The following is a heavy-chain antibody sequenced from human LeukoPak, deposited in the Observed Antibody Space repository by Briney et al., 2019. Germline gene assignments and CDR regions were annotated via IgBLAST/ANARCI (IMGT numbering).Heavy chain of an antibody. Sequence: SETLSLTCTVSGGSINNYYWSWIRQPPGKGLEWIGHISYSGNTNYNSSLRSRVTISVDTSNNQFSLRLSSVTAADTAVYYCAREGPWLVDYWGQGTLVTVSS. CDR1: GGSINNYY. J-gene: IGHJ4*02. D-gene: IGHD6-19*01. CDR2: ISYSGNT. CDR3: AREGPWLVDY. V-gene: IGHV4-59*01.